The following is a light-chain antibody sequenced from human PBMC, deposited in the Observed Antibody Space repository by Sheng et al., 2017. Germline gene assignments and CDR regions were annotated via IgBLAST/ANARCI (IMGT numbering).Light chain of an antibody. CDR3: SSYTTSSTKV. Sequence: QSALTQPASVSGSPGQSITISCTGTSSDVGGYNYVSWYQQHPGKAPKLMIYDVSNRPPGVSNRFSGSKSGNTASLTISGLQAEDEADYYCSSYTTSSTKVFGGETKLTVL. CDR1: SSDVGGYNY. V-gene: IGLV2-14*03. J-gene: IGLJ2*01. CDR2: DVS.